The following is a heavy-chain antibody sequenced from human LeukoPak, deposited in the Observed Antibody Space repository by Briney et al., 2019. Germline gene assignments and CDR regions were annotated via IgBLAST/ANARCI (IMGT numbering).Heavy chain of an antibody. Sequence: GGSLRLSCAASGFTVSSNYMSWVRQAPGKGLEWVSVIYSGGSTYYADSVKGRFTISRDNSKNTLYLQMNSLRAEDTAVYYCAKDCTSIVATIAYYFDYWGQGTLVTVSS. V-gene: IGHV3-66*01. CDR3: AKDCTSIVATIAYYFDY. D-gene: IGHD5-12*01. J-gene: IGHJ4*02. CDR1: GFTVSSNY. CDR2: IYSGGST.